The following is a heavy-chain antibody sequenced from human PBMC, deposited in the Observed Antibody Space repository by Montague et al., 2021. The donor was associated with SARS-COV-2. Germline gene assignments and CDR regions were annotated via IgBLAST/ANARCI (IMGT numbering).Heavy chain of an antibody. J-gene: IGHJ4*02. Sequence: SLRLSCAASGFTFSSYAMGWVRQAPGKGLEWVSGIVNNGRKSFYADSVKGRFVISGDNSDKMVYLQLNSLRAEDTAIYYCAKETAAIGNPLFDSWGQGTLITVSS. D-gene: IGHD4-23*01. V-gene: IGHV3-23*05. CDR1: GFTFSSYA. CDR2: IVNNGRKS. CDR3: AKETAAIGNPLFDS.